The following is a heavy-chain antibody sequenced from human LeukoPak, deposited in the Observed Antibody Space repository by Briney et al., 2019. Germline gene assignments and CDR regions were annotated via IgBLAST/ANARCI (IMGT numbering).Heavy chain of an antibody. D-gene: IGHD7-27*01. CDR3: ARGRTGSYYDY. CDR2: ISTYNDNT. CDR1: GYTFTTYG. J-gene: IGHJ4*02. Sequence: ASVKVSCKTSGYTFTTYGISWVRQAPGQGLEWLGWISTYNDNTNYAQNLQGRVTMTTDTSTTTAYMEVTSLRSDDTAVYYCARGRTGSYYDYWGQGTLVTVSS. V-gene: IGHV1-18*01.